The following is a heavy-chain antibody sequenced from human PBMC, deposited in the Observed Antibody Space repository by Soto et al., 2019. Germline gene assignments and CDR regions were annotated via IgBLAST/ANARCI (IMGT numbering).Heavy chain of an antibody. CDR2: IFYSGST. CDR3: ASTEDFFDY. Sequence: PSETLSLTCSVSGVSLTSGTYYRSWIRQHPGKGLEWIGYIFYSGSTDYNPSLKSRVNISVDTSKNQFSLKLSSVTAADTAVYYCASTEDFFDYWGQGTLVTVSS. J-gene: IGHJ4*02. CDR1: GVSLTSGTYY. V-gene: IGHV4-31*03.